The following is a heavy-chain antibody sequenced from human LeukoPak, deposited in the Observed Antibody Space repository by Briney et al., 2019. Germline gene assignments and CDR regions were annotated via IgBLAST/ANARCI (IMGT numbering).Heavy chain of an antibody. CDR2: IRGTGDST. Sequence: GGSLRLSCAASGFTFSTYSMSWVRQAPGKGLEWVSGIRGTGDSTYYADSVKGRFTISRDNSKNMVFLQMNSLRAEDTAVYYCAKGNWGGEYIFNLWGQGTLVTVSS. CDR3: AKGNWGGEYIFNL. D-gene: IGHD7-27*01. V-gene: IGHV3-23*01. CDR1: GFTFSTYS. J-gene: IGHJ4*02.